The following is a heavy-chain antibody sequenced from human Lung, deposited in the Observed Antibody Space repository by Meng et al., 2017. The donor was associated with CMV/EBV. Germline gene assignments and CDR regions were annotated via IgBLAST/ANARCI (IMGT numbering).Heavy chain of an antibody. V-gene: IGHV7-4-1*02. CDR1: GYLIDSYT. D-gene: IGHD5-24*01. CDR3: AGDSPLDGDSLLDY. Sequence: QVPLVSSVYELTQPGTSMNVSETHSGYLIDSYTINGVRQAPGQGPGRMGWIDTKTGNPTYDQGFTGRFVFTLDTSVRTENQQINSIRDDDTAVYYCAGDSPLDGDSLLDYWGQGTLVTVSS. J-gene: IGHJ4*02. CDR2: IDTKTGNP.